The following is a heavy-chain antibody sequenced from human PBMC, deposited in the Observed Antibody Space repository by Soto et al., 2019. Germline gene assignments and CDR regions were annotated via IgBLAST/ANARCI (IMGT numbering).Heavy chain of an antibody. CDR1: GFTFRSYT. CDR2: ISASGGRP. Sequence: GGSLRLSCAASGFTFRSYTMSWVRQAPGKGLEWISSISASGGRPSYADSVQGRFIISRDNPMNTVYLQMSSLRAEDTARYFCAKARCSTTDCYVPDSWGQGTTVTVSS. CDR3: AKARCSTTDCYVPDS. J-gene: IGHJ6*02. D-gene: IGHD1-1*01. V-gene: IGHV3-23*01.